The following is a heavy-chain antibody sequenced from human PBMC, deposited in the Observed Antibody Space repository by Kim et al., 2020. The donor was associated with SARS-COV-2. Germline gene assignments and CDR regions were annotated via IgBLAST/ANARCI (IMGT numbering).Heavy chain of an antibody. CDR1: GFTFSSDA. V-gene: IGHV3-30*04. D-gene: IGHD2-15*01. J-gene: IGHJ6*01. CDR3: ARDESCSLCLYYYYGMD. Sequence: GGSLRLSCAASGFTFSSDAIHWVRQAPGKGLEWVAVISYDGSNKYYADSVKGRFTIFIDNSKNTLYLQMNSLRAEDTAVYYLARDESCSLCLYYYYGMD. CDR2: ISYDGSNK.